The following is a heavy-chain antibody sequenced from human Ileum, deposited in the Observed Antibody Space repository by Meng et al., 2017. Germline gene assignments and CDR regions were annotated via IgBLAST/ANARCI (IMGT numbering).Heavy chain of an antibody. Sequence: VESGGGLVEPGGSLLLSCAAIGFSISSFDRGWVRQAPGKGLEWVSSISETGGNTNYADSVKGRFAISRDNSKNTLYLQMNNLRADDTAVYYCAKATTAAGIWRYFGYWGQGTLVTVSS. CDR2: ISETGGNT. V-gene: IGHV3-23*04. CDR1: GFSISSFD. CDR3: AKATTAAGIWRYFGY. J-gene: IGHJ4*02. D-gene: IGHD6-13*01.